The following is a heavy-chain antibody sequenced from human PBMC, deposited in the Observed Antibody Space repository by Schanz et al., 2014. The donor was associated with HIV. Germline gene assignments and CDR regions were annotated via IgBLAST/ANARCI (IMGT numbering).Heavy chain of an antibody. J-gene: IGHJ6*02. D-gene: IGHD5-18*01. CDR1: GFTLSSYW. Sequence: EVQLLESGGGLEQPGGSLRLSCAASGFTLSSYWMSWVRQAPGKGLEWVARSRVKSDSYATEYAASVTGRFTISRDDSKNSVYLQMNSLNIEDTAVYYCRGYRFYYGVDFWGQGTTVTVS. CDR3: RGYRFYYGVDF. V-gene: IGHV3-72*01. CDR2: SRVKSDSYAT.